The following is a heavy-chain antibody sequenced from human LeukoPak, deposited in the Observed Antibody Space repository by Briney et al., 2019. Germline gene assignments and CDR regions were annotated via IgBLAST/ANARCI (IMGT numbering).Heavy chain of an antibody. J-gene: IGHJ4*02. D-gene: IGHD3-9*01. CDR3: ARDLNYDILTGSLRAYFDS. V-gene: IGHV3-21*01. CDR2: ISSSSTYI. CDR1: GFTFRSYS. Sequence: GGSLRLSCVASGFTFRSYSMNWVRQAPGKGLEWVSSISSSSTYIYYADSAKGRFTISRDNANNSLYLQMNSLRADDTAIYYCARDLNYDILTGSLRAYFDSWGQGTLVTVSS.